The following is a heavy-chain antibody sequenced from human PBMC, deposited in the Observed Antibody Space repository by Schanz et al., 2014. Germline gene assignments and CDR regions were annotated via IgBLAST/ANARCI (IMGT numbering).Heavy chain of an antibody. CDR1: GGTFSSYT. CDR2: IIPILGIG. D-gene: IGHD3-10*01. Sequence: QVQLVQSGPAVKKPGASMKVSCLASGGTFSSYTISWVRQAPGQGPEWMGRIIPILGIGNDAQKFQGRVTITADIATSTAYMELISLTSEDTAVYYCARDPQYYYGSGRGYWGQGTLVTVST. V-gene: IGHV1-69*09. J-gene: IGHJ4*02. CDR3: ARDPQYYYGSGRGY.